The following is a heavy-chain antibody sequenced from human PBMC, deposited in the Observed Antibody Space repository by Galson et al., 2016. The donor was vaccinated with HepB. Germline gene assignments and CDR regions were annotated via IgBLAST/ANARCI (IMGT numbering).Heavy chain of an antibody. Sequence: EPLSPTCSVSGGSITSSSYYWGWIRQPPGKGLEWIGSIFYTGSTYYNPPLKSRVTISVDTTKNQFSLRLNSVTAADTAVYYCARGIGFKYSYYALDVWGQGTTVTVSS. V-gene: IGHV4-39*01. J-gene: IGHJ6*02. D-gene: IGHD6-19*01. CDR1: GGSITSSSYY. CDR3: ARGIGFKYSYYALDV. CDR2: IFYTGST.